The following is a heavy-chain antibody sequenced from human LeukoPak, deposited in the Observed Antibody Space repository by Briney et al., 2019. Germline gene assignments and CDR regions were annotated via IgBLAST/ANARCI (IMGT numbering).Heavy chain of an antibody. D-gene: IGHD6-13*01. J-gene: IGHJ5*02. CDR1: GYSISSGYY. Sequence: SETLSLTCTVSGYSISSGYYWGWIRQPPGKGLEWIGSIYHSGSTYYNPSLKSRVTISVDTSKNQFSLKLSSVTAADTAVYYCARKNSRNWFDPWGQGTLVTVSS. CDR2: IYHSGST. CDR3: ARKNSRNWFDP. V-gene: IGHV4-38-2*02.